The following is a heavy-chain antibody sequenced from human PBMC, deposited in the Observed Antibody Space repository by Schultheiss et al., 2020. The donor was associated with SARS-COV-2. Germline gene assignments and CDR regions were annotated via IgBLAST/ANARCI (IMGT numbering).Heavy chain of an antibody. J-gene: IGHJ4*02. Sequence: SQTLSLTCTVSGGSISSGGYYWSWIRQPPGKGLEWIGYIYYSGSTNYNPSLKSRVTISVDTSKNQFSLKLSSVTAADTAVYYCARDPGQFGMVRGVIPDYWGQGTLVTVSS. CDR1: GGSISSGGYY. CDR2: IYYSGST. CDR3: ARDPGQFGMVRGVIPDY. V-gene: IGHV4-61*08. D-gene: IGHD3-10*01.